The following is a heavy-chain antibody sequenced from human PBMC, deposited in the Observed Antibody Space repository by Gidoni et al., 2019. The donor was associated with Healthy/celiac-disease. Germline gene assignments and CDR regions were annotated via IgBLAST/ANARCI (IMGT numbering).Heavy chain of an antibody. CDR1: GYSFTSYW. Sequence: EVQLVQSGAEVKKPGASLKLSCKGSGYSFTSYWIGRVRQMPGKGLEWMGIIYPGDSDTRYSPSFQGQVTISADKSISTAYLQWSSLKASDTAMYYCARQKGAAYDFWSGPYYYGMDVWGQGTTVTVSS. J-gene: IGHJ6*02. CDR2: IYPGDSDT. D-gene: IGHD3-3*01. CDR3: ARQKGAAYDFWSGPYYYGMDV. V-gene: IGHV5-51*01.